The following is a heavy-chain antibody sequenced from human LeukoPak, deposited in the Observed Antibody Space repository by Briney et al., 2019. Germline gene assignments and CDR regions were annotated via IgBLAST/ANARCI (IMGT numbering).Heavy chain of an antibody. CDR2: ISGSGITT. D-gene: IGHD6-19*01. V-gene: IGHV3-23*01. Sequence: GGSLRLSCAASGFTFSNYAMSWVRQAPGKGLEWVSTISGSGITTYYADSAKGRFTISRDNSKNTMFLQMNSLRADDTAVYYCPRQSYASGWNPFDYWGQGILVTVSS. CDR1: GFTFSNYA. J-gene: IGHJ4*02. CDR3: PRQSYASGWNPFDY.